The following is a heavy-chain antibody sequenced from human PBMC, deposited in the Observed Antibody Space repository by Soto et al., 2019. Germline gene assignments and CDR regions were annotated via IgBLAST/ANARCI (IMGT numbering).Heavy chain of an antibody. CDR3: ARGFGVAVPAAVYYYYYYGMDV. V-gene: IGHV4-34*01. CDR2: INHSGST. Sequence: QVQLQQWGAGLLKPSETLSLTCAVYGGSFSGYYWSWIRQPPGKGLEWIGEINHSGSTNYNPSLKSRVTISVDTSKNQFSLKLSSVTAADTAVYYCARGFGVAVPAAVYYYYYYGMDVWGQGTTVTVSS. J-gene: IGHJ6*02. D-gene: IGHD2-2*01. CDR1: GGSFSGYY.